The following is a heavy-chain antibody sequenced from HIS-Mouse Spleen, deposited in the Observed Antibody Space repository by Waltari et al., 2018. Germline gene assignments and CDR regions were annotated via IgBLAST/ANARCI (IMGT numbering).Heavy chain of an antibody. CDR2: IYHSGST. CDR3: ARDRNYYDSSGYYYYYYYGMDV. V-gene: IGHV4-38-2*02. D-gene: IGHD3-22*01. Sequence: TSGYWGWIRQPPGKGLEWIGSIYHSGSTYYNPSLKSRVTISVDTSKNQFSLKLSSVTAADTAVYYCARDRNYYDSSGYYYYYYYGMDVWGQGTTVTVSS. J-gene: IGHJ6*02. CDR1: TSGY.